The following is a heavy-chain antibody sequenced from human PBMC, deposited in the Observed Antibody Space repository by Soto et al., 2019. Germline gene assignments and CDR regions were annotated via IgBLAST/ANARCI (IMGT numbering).Heavy chain of an antibody. D-gene: IGHD3-9*01. J-gene: IGHJ5*02. CDR2: IYYSGST. Sequence: PSETLSLTCTVSGGSISSYYWSWLRQPPGKGLEWIGYIYYSGSTNYNPSLKSRVTISVDTSKNQFSLKLSSVTAADTAVYYCARAASYDIPRWFDPWGQGTLVTISS. CDR3: ARAASYDIPRWFDP. V-gene: IGHV4-59*01. CDR1: GGSISSYY.